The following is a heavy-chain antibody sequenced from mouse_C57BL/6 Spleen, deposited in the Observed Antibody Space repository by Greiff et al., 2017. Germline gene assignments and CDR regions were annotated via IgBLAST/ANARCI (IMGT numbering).Heavy chain of an antibody. CDR2: IDPSDSET. CDR1: GYTFTSYW. CDR3: ARTEDFLPYYYAMDY. Sequence: QVQLQQPGAELVRPGSSVKLSCKASGYTFTSYWMDWVKQRPGQGLEWIGNIDPSDSETHYNQKFKDKATLTVDKSSSTAYMQLSSLTSEDSAVYYCARTEDFLPYYYAMDYWGQGTSGTVSS. J-gene: IGHJ4*01. D-gene: IGHD5-1*01. V-gene: IGHV1-61*01.